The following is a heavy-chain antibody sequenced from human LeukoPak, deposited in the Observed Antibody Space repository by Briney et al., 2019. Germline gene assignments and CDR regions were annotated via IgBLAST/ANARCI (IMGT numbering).Heavy chain of an antibody. CDR3: ASGGLYGSGSYLYFDY. D-gene: IGHD3-10*01. V-gene: IGHV4-39*07. CDR1: GGSLSISNYY. Sequence: SETLSLTCTVSGGSLSISNYYWGWLRQPPGTGLEWIGSMSYSGRTYYNPSLKTRVTVSLDTSKNQFSLKLSSVTAADTAVYYCASGGLYGSGSYLYFDYWGQGTLVTVSS. J-gene: IGHJ4*02. CDR2: MSYSGRT.